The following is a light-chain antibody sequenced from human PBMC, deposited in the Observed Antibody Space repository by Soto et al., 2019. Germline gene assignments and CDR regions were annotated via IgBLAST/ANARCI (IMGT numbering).Light chain of an antibody. V-gene: IGKV1-5*03. CDR3: KEYNEYTYT. Sequence: DIQMTQSPSTLSASVGDRVSITCRASQSISTYLAWYQQKPGRAPQALIYRASSLESGVPSRFSGSGSGTGFTLSISSLLPDDFANYYYKEYNEYTYTFGQGTKLEIK. CDR2: RAS. CDR1: QSISTY. J-gene: IGKJ2*01.